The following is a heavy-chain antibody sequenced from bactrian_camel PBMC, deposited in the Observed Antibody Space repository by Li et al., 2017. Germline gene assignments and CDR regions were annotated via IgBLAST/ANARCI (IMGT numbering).Heavy chain of an antibody. CDR3: AAAISYGGSWYKTEAYQY. CDR2: INTRGGTT. Sequence: HVQLVESGGGSVQAGGSLRLSCAVSGSTYSANCMAWFRQARGKEREGVGYINTRGGTTYYADSVKGRFTLSADNAKNTVYLQMNSLKPEDTAMYSCAAAISYGGSWYKTEAYQYWGQGTQVTVS. V-gene: IGHV3S1*01. CDR1: GSTYSANC. D-gene: IGHD6*01. J-gene: IGHJ4*01.